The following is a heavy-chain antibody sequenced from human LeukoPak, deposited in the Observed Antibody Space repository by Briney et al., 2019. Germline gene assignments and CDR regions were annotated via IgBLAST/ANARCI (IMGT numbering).Heavy chain of an antibody. J-gene: IGHJ4*02. CDR1: GFTFSDYY. D-gene: IGHD2-15*01. V-gene: IGHV3-66*01. CDR2: IYSGGST. CDR3: ARAIVAALDY. Sequence: GGSLRLSCAASGFTFSDYYMSWVRQAPGKGLEWVSVIYSGGSTYYADSVKGRFTISRDNSKNTLYLQMNSLRAEDTAVYYCARAIVAALDYWGQGTLVTVSS.